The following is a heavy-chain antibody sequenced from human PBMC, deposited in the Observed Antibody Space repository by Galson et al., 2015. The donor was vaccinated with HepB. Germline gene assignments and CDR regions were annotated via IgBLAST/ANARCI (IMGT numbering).Heavy chain of an antibody. J-gene: IGHJ4*02. CDR2: ISYDGSNK. D-gene: IGHD6-13*01. CDR3: AKDHSSSWSYFDY. Sequence: SLRLSCAASGFSFSSFGMHWVRQAPGKGLEWVALISYDGSNKFYAKSVKSRFTISRDNSRNTLYLQMNSLRVEDTAVYYCAKDHSSSWSYFDYWGQGTLVTVSS. CDR1: GFSFSSFG. V-gene: IGHV3-30*18.